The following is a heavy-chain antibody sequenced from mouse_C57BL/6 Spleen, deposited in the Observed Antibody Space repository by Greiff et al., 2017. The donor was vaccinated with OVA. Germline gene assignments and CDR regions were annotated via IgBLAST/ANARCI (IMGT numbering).Heavy chain of an antibody. J-gene: IGHJ4*01. Sequence: EVMLVESGEGLVKPGGSLKLSCAASGFTFSSYAMSWVRQTPEKRLEWVAYISSGGDYIYYADTVKGRFTISRDNARNTLYLQMSSLKSEDTAMYYCTRDPHYYGSSYGYYAMDYWGQGTSVTVSS. CDR3: TRDPHYYGSSYGYYAMDY. CDR1: GFTFSSYA. V-gene: IGHV5-9-1*02. D-gene: IGHD1-1*01. CDR2: ISSGGDYI.